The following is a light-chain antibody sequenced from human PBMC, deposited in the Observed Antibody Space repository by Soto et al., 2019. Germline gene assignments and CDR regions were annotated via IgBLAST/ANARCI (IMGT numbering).Light chain of an antibody. CDR3: SSYTSSSTYV. Sequence: QSVLTQPASVSGSPGQSIAISCTGTSSDVGGYNYVSWYQQHPGKAPKLMVYDVSNRPSGVSNRFSGSKSGNTAYLTISGLQAEDEADYYCSSYTSSSTYVFGTGTKVNVL. CDR2: DVS. J-gene: IGLJ1*01. V-gene: IGLV2-14*01. CDR1: SSDVGGYNY.